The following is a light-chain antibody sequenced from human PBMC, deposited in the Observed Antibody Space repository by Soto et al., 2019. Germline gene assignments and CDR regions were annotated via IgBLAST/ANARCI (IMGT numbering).Light chain of an antibody. CDR1: QSVSSSY. CDR2: GAS. J-gene: IGKJ1*01. Sequence: EIVLTQSPGTLSLSPGERATLSCRASQSVSSSYLAWYQQKPGQAPRILIYGASSRATGIPDRFSGSGSGTDFTLTISRLEPEDVAVYYCQQYGSSRTFGQGTKVEL. CDR3: QQYGSSRT. V-gene: IGKV3-20*01.